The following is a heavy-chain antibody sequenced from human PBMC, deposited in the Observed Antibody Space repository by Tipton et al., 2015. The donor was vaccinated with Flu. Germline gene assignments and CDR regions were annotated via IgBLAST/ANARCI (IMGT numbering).Heavy chain of an antibody. CDR1: GGSISSGSYY. CDR2: IYTSGST. CDR3: ARSKYPPQGGVVDDY. Sequence: TLSLTCTVSGGSISSGSYYWSWIRQPAGKGLEWIGRIYTSGSTNYNPSLKSQVTISVDTSKNQFSLKLSSVTAADTAVYYCARSKYPPQGGVVDDYWGQGTLVTVSS. V-gene: IGHV4-61*02. D-gene: IGHD3-3*01. J-gene: IGHJ4*02.